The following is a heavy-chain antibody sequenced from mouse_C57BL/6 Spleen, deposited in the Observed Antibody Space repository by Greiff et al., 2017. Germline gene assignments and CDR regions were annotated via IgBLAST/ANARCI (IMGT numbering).Heavy chain of an antibody. J-gene: IGHJ1*03. D-gene: IGHD1-1*01. CDR3: ARRYYGNWYFDV. CDR2: IDPSDSYT. Sequence: QVQLQQPGAELVMPGASVKLSCKASGYTFTSYWMHWVKQRPGQGLEWIGEIDPSDSYTNYNQKFKCKSTLTVDKSSSTAYMQLSSLTSEDSAVYYCARRYYGNWYFDVWGTGTTVTVSS. CDR1: GYTFTSYW. V-gene: IGHV1-69*01.